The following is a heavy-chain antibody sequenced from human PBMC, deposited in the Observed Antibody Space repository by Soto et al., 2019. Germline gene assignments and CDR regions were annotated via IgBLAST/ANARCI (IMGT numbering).Heavy chain of an antibody. CDR2: ISSSSSYI. Sequence: GGSLILSCAASGFTFSSYSMNWVRQAPGKGLEWVSSISSSSSYIYYADSVKGRFTISRDNAKNSLYLQMNSLRAEDTAVYYCARDQVYYDSSGGYGMDVWGQGTTVTVSS. CDR3: ARDQVYYDSSGGYGMDV. D-gene: IGHD3-22*01. V-gene: IGHV3-21*01. CDR1: GFTFSSYS. J-gene: IGHJ6*02.